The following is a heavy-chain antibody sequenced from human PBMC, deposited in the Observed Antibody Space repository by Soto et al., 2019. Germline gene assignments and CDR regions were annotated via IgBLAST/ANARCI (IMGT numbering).Heavy chain of an antibody. V-gene: IGHV1-2*02. CDR1: GYTFSGYY. Sequence: QEQLVQSGAEVKKPGASVKVSCKASGYTFSGYYIHWLRQAPGQGLEWMGWINPTSGGTNYAQKFQGRGTVTRDTPTSTAYMELSRLTSDDTAVYYCARSLTEGYCTITGCYTRPLYGMDVWGQGTTVTVSS. J-gene: IGHJ6*02. D-gene: IGHD2-2*02. CDR3: ARSLTEGYCTITGCYTRPLYGMDV. CDR2: INPTSGGT.